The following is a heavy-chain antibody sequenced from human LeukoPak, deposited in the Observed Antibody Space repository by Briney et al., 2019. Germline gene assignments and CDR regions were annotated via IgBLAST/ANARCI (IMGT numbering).Heavy chain of an antibody. CDR3: VRQRGASGTINHFDP. V-gene: IGHV5-51*01. Sequence: GGSLKISCKTSGYSFTTYWIGWVRQMPGTGVEWVGAIYPDDSDTRYSPSFQGQVVISADRSIRTAYLQWNTLKTSDTAMYYCVRQRGASGTINHFDPWGQGTLVAVSS. CDR2: IYPDDSDT. J-gene: IGHJ5*02. CDR1: GYSFTTYW. D-gene: IGHD3-10*01.